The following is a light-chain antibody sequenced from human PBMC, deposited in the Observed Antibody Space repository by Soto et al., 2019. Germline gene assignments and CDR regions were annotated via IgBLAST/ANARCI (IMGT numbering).Light chain of an antibody. J-gene: IGKJ1*01. CDR3: QQSDTTPWT. V-gene: IGKV1-39*01. Sequence: DLPMTQSPSSLSASVGDIVTITCRASQSISSYLNWYQQKPGKAPTLLIYEASSFQSGVPARFSGSGSGTVCPLSISSLQPEDFATYYCQQSDTTPWTFGQGTRVEIK. CDR2: EAS. CDR1: QSISSY.